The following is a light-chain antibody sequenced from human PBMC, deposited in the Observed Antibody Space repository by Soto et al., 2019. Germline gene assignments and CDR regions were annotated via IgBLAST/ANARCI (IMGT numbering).Light chain of an antibody. CDR2: AAS. V-gene: IGKV1-27*01. CDR3: HRYNDGST. CDR1: QGISNY. J-gene: IGKJ1*01. Sequence: DIQMTKSPSSLSASVGDRVTITCRASQGISNYLAWYQQKPGRVPTLLISAASTLQSGVPSRFSGSGSGTDFTLTSTSLQPEYVATYYCHRYNDGSTFGQGTKVEI.